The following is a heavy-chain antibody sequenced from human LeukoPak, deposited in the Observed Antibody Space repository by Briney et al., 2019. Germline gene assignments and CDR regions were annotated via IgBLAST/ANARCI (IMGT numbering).Heavy chain of an antibody. Sequence: SETLSLTCTVSGGSISSGSYYWSWIRQPAGKGLEWIGRIYTSGSTNYNPSLKSRVTISVDTSKNQFSLKLSSVTAADTAVYYCARVLGSGIHHIDYWGQGTLVTVSS. V-gene: IGHV4-61*02. CDR1: GGSISSGSYY. CDR2: IYTSGST. D-gene: IGHD3-10*01. J-gene: IGHJ4*02. CDR3: ARVLGSGIHHIDY.